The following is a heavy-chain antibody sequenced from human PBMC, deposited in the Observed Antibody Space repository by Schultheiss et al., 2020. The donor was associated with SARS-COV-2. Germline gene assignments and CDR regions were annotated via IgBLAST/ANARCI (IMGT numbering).Heavy chain of an antibody. V-gene: IGHV1-69*13. Sequence: SVKVSCKASGGTFSSYAISWVRQAPGQGLEWMGGIIPIFGTANYAQKFQGRVTITADESTSTAYMELRSLRSDDTAVYYCARGGLERRPEDYWGQGTLVTVSS. J-gene: IGHJ4*02. D-gene: IGHD1-1*01. CDR3: ARGGLERRPEDY. CDR2: IIPIFGTA. CDR1: GGTFSSYA.